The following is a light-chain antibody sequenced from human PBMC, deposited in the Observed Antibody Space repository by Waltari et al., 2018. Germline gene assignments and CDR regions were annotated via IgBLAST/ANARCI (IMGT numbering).Light chain of an antibody. V-gene: IGLV2-8*01. Sequence: QSALTQPPSAPGSPGQSVTISCTGTSSDIGVYTFLSWYQQHPAKAPQLMSYEVSKPPSGVLDRFPGSKPGHTASLTVSGLQAEDEAEYYCSTYGGRNNLIFGGGTKLTVL. CDR1: SSDIGVYTF. J-gene: IGLJ2*01. CDR2: EVS. CDR3: STYGGRNNLI.